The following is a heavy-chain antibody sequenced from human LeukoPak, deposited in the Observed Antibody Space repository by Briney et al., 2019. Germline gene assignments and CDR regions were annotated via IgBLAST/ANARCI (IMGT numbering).Heavy chain of an antibody. Sequence: PGGSLSLSFAASGFTFSSYWMSWVRQAPGKGLEWVADIKEDGSEKYYVDSVKGRFTISRDNAKNSLYLQMNSLRAEDTAVYYCALNPDYYGSGSFDYWGQGTLVTVSS. CDR2: IKEDGSEK. CDR1: GFTFSSYW. J-gene: IGHJ4*02. V-gene: IGHV3-7*01. CDR3: ALNPDYYGSGSFDY. D-gene: IGHD3-10*01.